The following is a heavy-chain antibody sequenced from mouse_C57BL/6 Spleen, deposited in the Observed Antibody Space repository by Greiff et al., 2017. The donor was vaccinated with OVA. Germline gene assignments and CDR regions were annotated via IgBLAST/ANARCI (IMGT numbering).Heavy chain of an antibody. CDR2: ISYSGST. Sequence: ESGPGLAKPSQSLSLTCSVTGYSITSDYWNWIRKFPGNKLEYMGYISYSGSTYYNPSLISRISITRDTTKNQYYLHLNSVATEDTDTYYCARSPLLRYFDYWGQGTTLTVSS. J-gene: IGHJ2*01. CDR1: GYSITSDY. D-gene: IGHD1-1*01. V-gene: IGHV3-8*01. CDR3: ARSPLLRYFDY.